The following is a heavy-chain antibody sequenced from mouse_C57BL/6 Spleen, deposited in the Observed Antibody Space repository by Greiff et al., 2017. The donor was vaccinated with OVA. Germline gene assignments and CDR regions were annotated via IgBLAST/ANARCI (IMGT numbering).Heavy chain of an antibody. CDR1: GYAFSSSW. J-gene: IGHJ4*01. CDR3: ELGRDYYAMDY. D-gene: IGHD4-1*01. V-gene: IGHV1-82*01. Sequence: VQVVESGPELVKPGASVKISCKASGYAFSSSWMNWVKQRPGKGLEWIGRIYPGDGDTNYNGKFKGKATLTADKSSSTAYMQLSSLTSEDSAVYFCELGRDYYAMDYWGQGTSVTVSS. CDR2: IYPGDGDT.